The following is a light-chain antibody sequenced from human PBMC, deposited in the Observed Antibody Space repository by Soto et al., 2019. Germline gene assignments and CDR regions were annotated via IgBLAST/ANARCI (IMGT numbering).Light chain of an antibody. CDR1: QSVGHY. CDR3: QQRYNWPPLT. J-gene: IGKJ4*01. CDR2: DAS. Sequence: EIVLTQSPATLSLSPGERATLSCRASQSVGHYLAWYQQKPGQAPRLLIYDASDRATGIPARFSGSGSATDFTLTISSLELEDSAVYYCQQRYNWPPLTFGGGTRVEIK. V-gene: IGKV3-11*01.